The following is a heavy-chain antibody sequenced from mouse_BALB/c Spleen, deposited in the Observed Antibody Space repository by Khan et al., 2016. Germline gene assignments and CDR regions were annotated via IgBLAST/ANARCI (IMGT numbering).Heavy chain of an antibody. CDR2: INPDSSTI. CDR3: AGLHYYGRFAY. Sequence: DVKLLESGGGLVQPGGSLKLSCVASGFAFSRYWMSWVRQAPGKGLEWIGAINPDSSTINYTPSLKDKFIISRDNAKNTLYLQMSKVRSEDTALXYCAGLHYYGRFAYWGQGTLVTVSA. CDR1: GFAFSRYW. J-gene: IGHJ3*01. V-gene: IGHV4-1*02. D-gene: IGHD1-2*01.